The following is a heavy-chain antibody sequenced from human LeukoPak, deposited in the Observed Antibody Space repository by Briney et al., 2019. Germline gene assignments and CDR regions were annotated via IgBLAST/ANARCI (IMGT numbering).Heavy chain of an antibody. D-gene: IGHD4-17*01. CDR3: ATSMTTVTTPDY. Sequence: GGSLRLSCAASGFTFDDYAMHWVRQAPGKGLEWVSGISWNSGSIGYADSVKGRFTISRDNAKNSLYLQMNSLRAEDTALYYCATSMTTVTTPDYWGQGTLVTVSS. CDR1: GFTFDDYA. J-gene: IGHJ4*02. CDR2: ISWNSGSI. V-gene: IGHV3-9*01.